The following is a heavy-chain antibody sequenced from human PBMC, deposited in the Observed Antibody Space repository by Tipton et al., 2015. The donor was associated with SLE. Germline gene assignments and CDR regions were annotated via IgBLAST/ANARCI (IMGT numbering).Heavy chain of an antibody. CDR2: INHSGST. Sequence: TLSLTCAVYGGSFRGYYWSWIRQPPGKGLEWIGEINHSGSTNYNPSLKSRVTISVDTSKNQFSLKLSSVTAADTAVYYCARGGPYYYGSGSSPAEYFQYWGQGTLVTVSS. CDR1: GGSFRGYY. V-gene: IGHV4-34*01. D-gene: IGHD3-10*01. J-gene: IGHJ1*01. CDR3: ARGGPYYYGSGSSPAEYFQY.